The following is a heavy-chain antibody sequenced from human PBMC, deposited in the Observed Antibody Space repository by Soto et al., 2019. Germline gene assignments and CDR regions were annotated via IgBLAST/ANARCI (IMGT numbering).Heavy chain of an antibody. D-gene: IGHD2-21*02. J-gene: IGHJ2*01. Sequence: EVQLVESGGGLIQPGGSLRLSCAASGFTVSSNYMSWVRQAPGKGLEWVSVIYSGGSTYYADSVKGRFTISRDNSKNALYLHMNSLRAEDTAVYYCAREYGGNSYWYFDLWGRGTLVTVSS. CDR3: AREYGGNSYWYFDL. V-gene: IGHV3-53*01. CDR2: IYSGGST. CDR1: GFTVSSNY.